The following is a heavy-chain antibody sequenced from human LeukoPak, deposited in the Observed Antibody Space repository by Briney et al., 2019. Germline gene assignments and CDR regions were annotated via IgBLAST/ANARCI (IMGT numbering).Heavy chain of an antibody. CDR3: ARDSIEQWLLQSSPMDV. CDR2: ISSSSSYI. CDR1: GFTFSSYS. J-gene: IGHJ6*01. Sequence: GGSLRLSCAASGFTFSSYSMNWVRQAPGKGLEWVSSISSSSSYIYYADSVKGRFTISRDNAKNSLYLQMNSLRAEDTAVYYCARDSIEQWLLQSSPMDVWGKGTTVTVSS. D-gene: IGHD6-19*01. V-gene: IGHV3-21*01.